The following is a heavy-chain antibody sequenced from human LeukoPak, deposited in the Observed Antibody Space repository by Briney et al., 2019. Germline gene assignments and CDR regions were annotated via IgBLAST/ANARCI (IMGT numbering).Heavy chain of an antibody. CDR3: ARDAYYYGLGDVYYMDV. V-gene: IGHV1-2*02. Sequence: ASVKVSCKASGYTFTGYYMHWVRQAPGQGLEWMGWINPNSGGTNYAQKFQGRVTMTRDTSISTAYMELSRLRSDDTAVYYCARDAYYYGLGDVYYMDVWGKGTMVTISS. J-gene: IGHJ6*03. CDR2: INPNSGGT. D-gene: IGHD3-10*01. CDR1: GYTFTGYY.